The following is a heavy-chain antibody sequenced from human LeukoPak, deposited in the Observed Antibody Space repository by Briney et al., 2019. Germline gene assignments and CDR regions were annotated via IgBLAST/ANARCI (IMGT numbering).Heavy chain of an antibody. J-gene: IGHJ5*02. CDR2: ISYTGST. CDR1: GGSISPYF. Sequence: SETLSLTCTVSGGSISPYFWSWMRQTPGKGLEWIGYISYTGSTNYNPALKSRVTISVDTSKNQFSLQLTSVTAADTAVYYCARDDYRGVTNFDPWGQGTLVTVPS. CDR3: ARDDYRGVTNFDP. V-gene: IGHV4-59*01. D-gene: IGHD3-10*01.